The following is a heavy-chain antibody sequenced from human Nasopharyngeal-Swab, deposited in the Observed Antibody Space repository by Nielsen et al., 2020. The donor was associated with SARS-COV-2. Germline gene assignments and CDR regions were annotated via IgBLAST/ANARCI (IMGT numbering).Heavy chain of an antibody. Sequence: GESLKISCAASGLTFSDYCMSWVRQAPGKGLEWVANIRQDGSEKYYVDSVKGRFTISRDNAKNSLYLQMNSLRAEDTAVYYCARYAYCGGDCYTLFYYYGMDVWGQGTTVTVSS. D-gene: IGHD2-21*02. CDR2: IRQDGSEK. V-gene: IGHV3-7*01. CDR1: GLTFSDYC. CDR3: ARYAYCGGDCYTLFYYYGMDV. J-gene: IGHJ6*02.